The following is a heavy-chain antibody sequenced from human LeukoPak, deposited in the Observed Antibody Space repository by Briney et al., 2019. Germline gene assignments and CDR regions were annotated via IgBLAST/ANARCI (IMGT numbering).Heavy chain of an antibody. D-gene: IGHD1-26*01. CDR2: ISGSGGST. J-gene: IGHJ4*02. V-gene: IGHV3-23*01. CDR3: AKGPFRGNYGVFDY. Sequence: GGSLRLSCAASGFTFSSYAMSWVRQAPGKGLEWVSVISGSGGSTYYADSVKGRFTISRDNSKNTLYLQMNSLRAEDTAVYHCAKGPFRGNYGVFDYWGQGTLVTVSS. CDR1: GFTFSSYA.